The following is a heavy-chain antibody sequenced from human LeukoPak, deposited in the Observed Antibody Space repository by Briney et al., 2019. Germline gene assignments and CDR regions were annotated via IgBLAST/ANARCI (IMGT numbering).Heavy chain of an antibody. Sequence: SGGSLRLSCAASGFTFSSYAMSWVRQAPGRGLEWVSAISGSGGTTDYGDSVKGRFTISRDNAKNSLYLQMNSLRAEDTAVYYCAELGITMIGGVWGKGTTVTISS. CDR1: GFTFSSYA. V-gene: IGHV3-23*01. D-gene: IGHD3-10*02. J-gene: IGHJ6*04. CDR3: AELGITMIGGV. CDR2: ISGSGGTT.